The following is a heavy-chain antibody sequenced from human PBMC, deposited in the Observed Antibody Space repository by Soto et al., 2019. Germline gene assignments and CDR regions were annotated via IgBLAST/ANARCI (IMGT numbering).Heavy chain of an antibody. CDR2: LSSSDTT. V-gene: IGHV3-23*01. CDR3: AKDVGSYCSSFSCQFVDY. J-gene: IGHJ4*02. Sequence: EVQLLESGGGLVQPGGSLRLSCAASGFSVSSYAMSWVRQAPGKGLQWVSTLSSSDTTYYADSVKGRFTISRDNSKNSLYLQMNSLRAEDTAVYYCAKDVGSYCSSFSCQFVDYWGQGTLVTVSS. D-gene: IGHD2-2*01. CDR1: GFSVSSYA.